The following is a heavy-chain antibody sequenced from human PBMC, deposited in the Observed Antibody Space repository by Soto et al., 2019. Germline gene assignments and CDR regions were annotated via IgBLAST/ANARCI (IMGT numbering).Heavy chain of an antibody. V-gene: IGHV4-59*01. Sequence: SETLSLTCTVSGGSISGYYCSWIRQPPGKGLEWIGYMYNTGSTVYNPSFKSRVTISVDTSKNQFSLKLNSVTAADTAVYYCARDLWGYCGTDCFPLDVWGQGTTATVS. J-gene: IGHJ6*02. CDR3: ARDLWGYCGTDCFPLDV. CDR2: MYNTGST. CDR1: GGSISGYY. D-gene: IGHD2-21*02.